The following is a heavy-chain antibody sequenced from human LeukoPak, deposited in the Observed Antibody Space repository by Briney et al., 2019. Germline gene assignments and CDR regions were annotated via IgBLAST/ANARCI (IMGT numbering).Heavy chain of an antibody. CDR2: INPNSGGT. Sequence: GASVKVSCKASGYTFTGYYMHWVRQAPGQGLEWMGRINPNSGGTNYAQKFQGRVTMTRDTSISTAYMELSRLRSDDTAVYYCARATYYYDSSGYSLFGYWGQGTLVTVSS. V-gene: IGHV1-2*06. D-gene: IGHD3-22*01. CDR1: GYTFTGYY. CDR3: ARATYYYDSSGYSLFGY. J-gene: IGHJ4*02.